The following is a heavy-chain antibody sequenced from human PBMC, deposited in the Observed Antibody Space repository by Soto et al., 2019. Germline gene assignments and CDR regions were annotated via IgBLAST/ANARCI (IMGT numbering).Heavy chain of an antibody. CDR2: ISGSGGST. CDR1: GFTFSSYA. CDR3: AKITILIVGADYFDY. V-gene: IGHV3-23*01. D-gene: IGHD1-26*01. Sequence: GGSLRLSCAASGFTFSSYAMSWVRQAPGKGLEWVSAISGSGGSTYYADSVKGRFTISRDNSKNTLYLQMNSLRAEDTAVYYCAKITILIVGADYFDYWGQGTLVTVSS. J-gene: IGHJ4*02.